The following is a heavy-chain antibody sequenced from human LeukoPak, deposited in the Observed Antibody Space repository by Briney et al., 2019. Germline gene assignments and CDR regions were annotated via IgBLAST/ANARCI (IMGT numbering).Heavy chain of an antibody. CDR1: GYTFTNYF. D-gene: IGHD2-21*02. CDR3: ARRDCVGDCYSNWFDP. J-gene: IGHJ5*02. CDR2: INPRRDST. V-gene: IGHV1-46*01. Sequence: ASVKVSCNSSGYTFTNYFMHWVRQAPGQGLEWMGIINPRRDSTGYAQKFQGRITMTTDMSTRTVYMELSSLESEDMAVYYCARRDCVGDCYSNWFDPWGQGTLVTVSS.